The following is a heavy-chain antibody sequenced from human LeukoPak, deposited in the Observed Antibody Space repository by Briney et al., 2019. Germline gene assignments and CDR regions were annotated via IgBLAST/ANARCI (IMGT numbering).Heavy chain of an antibody. V-gene: IGHV3-20*04. CDR3: ARERTYGDYLDY. CDR1: GFTFDDYG. J-gene: IGHJ4*02. D-gene: IGHD4-17*01. CDR2: INWNGGGT. Sequence: GGSLRLSCAASGFTFDDYGMSWVRQAPGKGLEWVSGINWNGGGTGYADSVKGRFTISRDNAKNSLYLEMNSLRAEDTAVYYCARERTYGDYLDYWGQGTLVTVSS.